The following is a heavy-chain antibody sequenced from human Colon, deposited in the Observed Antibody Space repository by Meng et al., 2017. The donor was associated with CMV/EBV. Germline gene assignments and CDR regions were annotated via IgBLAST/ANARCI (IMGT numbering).Heavy chain of an antibody. CDR1: GFSISTNGVT. CDR3: AHRFLRDSSSSLHFDS. J-gene: IGHJ4*02. D-gene: IGHD6-6*01. CDR2: IYWDDDK. Sequence: ISLKGSGPPLVQPTQTLTLTCTFSGFSISTNGVTVGWIRQPPGKALEWLALIYWDDDKRYSPSLKSRLTITKDTSKNQVVLTMINMDPVDTATYYCAHRFLRDSSSSLHFDSWGQGTLVTVSS. V-gene: IGHV2-5*02.